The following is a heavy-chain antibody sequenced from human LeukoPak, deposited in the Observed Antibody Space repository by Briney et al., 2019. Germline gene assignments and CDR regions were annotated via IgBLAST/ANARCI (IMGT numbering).Heavy chain of an antibody. CDR1: GYTFTGYY. Sequence: ASVKVPCKASGYTFTGYYMHWVRQAPGQGLEWMGWINPNSGGTNYAQKFQGRVTMTRDTSISTAYMELSRLRSDDTAVYYCARALEYSSSSGPSDYWGQGTLVTVSS. CDR3: ARALEYSSSSGPSDY. D-gene: IGHD6-6*01. V-gene: IGHV1-2*02. CDR2: INPNSGGT. J-gene: IGHJ4*02.